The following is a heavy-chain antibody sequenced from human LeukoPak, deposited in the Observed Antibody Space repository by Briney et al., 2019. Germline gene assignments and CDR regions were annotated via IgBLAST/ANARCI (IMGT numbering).Heavy chain of an antibody. CDR1: EFTVSRNY. V-gene: IGHV3-53*01. D-gene: IGHD5-24*01. Sequence: GGSLRLSCTASEFTVSRNYMLWVRQAPGKGLEWVSLIFSNGDTHYADSVKGRFTISRDTSKNTVSLQMNSLRVEDTAMYNCPRNQMNYWGQGTLVTVSS. J-gene: IGHJ4*02. CDR3: PRNQMNY. CDR2: IFSNGDT.